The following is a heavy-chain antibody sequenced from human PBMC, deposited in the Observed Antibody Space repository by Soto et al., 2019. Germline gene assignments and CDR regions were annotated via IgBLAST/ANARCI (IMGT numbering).Heavy chain of an antibody. V-gene: IGHV3-23*01. CDR2: ISGSGGST. J-gene: IGHJ4*02. D-gene: IGHD1-26*01. Sequence: SLRLSCAASGFTFSSYAMSWVRQAPGKGLEWVSAISGSGGSTYYADSVKGRFTISRDNSKNTLYLQMNSLRAEDTAVYYCAKDPRYRDGYKGYFDHWGQGTLVTVSS. CDR1: GFTFSSYA. CDR3: AKDPRYRDGYKGYFDH.